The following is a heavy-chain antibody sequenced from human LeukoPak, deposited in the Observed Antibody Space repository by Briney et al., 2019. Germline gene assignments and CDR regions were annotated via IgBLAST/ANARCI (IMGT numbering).Heavy chain of an antibody. CDR3: ARVIGDFDWLHSYYFDY. Sequence: SETLSLTCTVSGGSISSYYWSWIRQPPGKGLEWIGYIYYSGSTNYNPSLKSRVTISVDTSKNQFSLKLSSVTAADTAVHYCARVIGDFDWLHSYYFDYWGQGTLVTVSS. CDR1: GGSISSYY. CDR2: IYYSGST. J-gene: IGHJ4*02. V-gene: IGHV4-59*01. D-gene: IGHD3-9*01.